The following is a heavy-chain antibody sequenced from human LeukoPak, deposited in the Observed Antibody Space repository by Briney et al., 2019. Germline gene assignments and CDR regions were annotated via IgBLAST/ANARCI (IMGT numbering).Heavy chain of an antibody. Sequence: SETLSLTCTVSGGSISSYYWSWIRQPPGKGLEWIGYIYYSGSTNYNPSLKSRVTISVDTSKNQFSLKLSSVTAADTAVYYCARVEMATISYFDYGGKGTLVTVSS. J-gene: IGHJ4*02. CDR2: IYYSGST. V-gene: IGHV4-59*01. CDR1: GGSISSYY. CDR3: ARVEMATISYFDY. D-gene: IGHD5-24*01.